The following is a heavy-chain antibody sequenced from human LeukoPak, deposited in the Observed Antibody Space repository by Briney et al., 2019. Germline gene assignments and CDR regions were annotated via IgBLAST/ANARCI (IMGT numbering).Heavy chain of an antibody. CDR2: ISYDGSNK. V-gene: IGHV3-30*18. D-gene: IGHD5-18*01. Sequence: GGSLRLSCAASGLTFSSYGMHWVRQAPGKGLEWVAVISYDGSNKYYADSVKGRFTISRDTSKNTLYLQMNSLRAEDTAVYYCAKTRGYSYGYLYFDYWGQGTLVTVSS. CDR1: GLTFSSYG. CDR3: AKTRGYSYGYLYFDY. J-gene: IGHJ4*02.